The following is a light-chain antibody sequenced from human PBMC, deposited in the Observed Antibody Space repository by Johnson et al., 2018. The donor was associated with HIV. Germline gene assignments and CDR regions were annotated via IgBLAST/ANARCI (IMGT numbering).Light chain of an antibody. CDR2: DNN. J-gene: IGLJ1*01. V-gene: IGLV1-51*01. CDR3: GTWDISLSGGAI. CDR1: TSNIGNNY. Sequence: QSVLTQPPSVSAAPGQKVTISCSGSTSNIGNNYVSWYQQLPGTAPKLLIYDNNKRPSGIPDRFSGSKSGTSATLGITGLQTGDEADYYCGTWDISLSGGAIFGTATKVTVL.